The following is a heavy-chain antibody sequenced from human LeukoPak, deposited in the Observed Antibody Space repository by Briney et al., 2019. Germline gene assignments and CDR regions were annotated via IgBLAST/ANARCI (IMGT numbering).Heavy chain of an antibody. CDR3: ARGNNFRGYNYSLRALDI. D-gene: IGHD5-18*01. V-gene: IGHV3-11*04. J-gene: IGHJ3*02. Sequence: GGSLRLSCAASGFTFRDYCMSWVRQAPGKGLEWVSYISHGGSTKTYVDSVRGRFTISRDNAKNSLYLQMNSLRAEDTAVFYCARGNNFRGYNYSLRALDIWGQGTMVTVSS. CDR2: ISHGGSTK. CDR1: GFTFRDYC.